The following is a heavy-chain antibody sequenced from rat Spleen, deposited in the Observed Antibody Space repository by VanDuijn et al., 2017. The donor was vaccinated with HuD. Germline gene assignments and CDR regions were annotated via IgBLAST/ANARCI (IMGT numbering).Heavy chain of an antibody. Sequence: EVQLAESGGGLVQPGRSLKLSCAASGFTFSDYYMAWVRQAPKKGLEWVATINYDGSTVHYRDSVKGRFTVSRDNAKSTLYLQMDSLRSEDTATHYCTRHAYYDGYYHWYFDFWGPGTMVTVSS. CDR1: GFTFSDYY. CDR3: TRHAYYDGYYHWYFDF. V-gene: IGHV5-7*01. CDR2: INYDGSTV. D-gene: IGHD1-12*03. J-gene: IGHJ1*01.